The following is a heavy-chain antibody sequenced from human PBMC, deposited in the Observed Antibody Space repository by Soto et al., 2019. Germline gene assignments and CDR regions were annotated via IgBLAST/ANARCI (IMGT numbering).Heavy chain of an antibody. D-gene: IGHD6-6*01. CDR3: AKRSSSSTFDY. Sequence: EVQLLESGGGLVQPGGSLRLSCAASGFTFSSYAMSWVRQAPGKGLEWVSVISGSDDSTYYADSVKGRFTISRDNSMNTLYLQMNSLRAEDTAVYYCAKRSSSSTFDYWGQGTLVTVSS. V-gene: IGHV3-23*01. J-gene: IGHJ4*02. CDR2: ISGSDDST. CDR1: GFTFSSYA.